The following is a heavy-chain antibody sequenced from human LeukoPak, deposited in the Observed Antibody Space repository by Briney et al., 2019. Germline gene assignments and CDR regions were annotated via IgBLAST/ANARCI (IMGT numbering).Heavy chain of an antibody. J-gene: IGHJ4*02. CDR3: ARDRSSGWPFDY. Sequence: ASVKVSCKASGYTFTSYYMHWVRQAPGQGLEWMVIINPSGGSTSYAQEFQGRVTMTRDTSTSTVYMELSSLRSEDTAVYYCARDRSSGWPFDYWGQGTLVTVSS. V-gene: IGHV1-46*01. CDR2: INPSGGST. D-gene: IGHD6-19*01. CDR1: GYTFTSYY.